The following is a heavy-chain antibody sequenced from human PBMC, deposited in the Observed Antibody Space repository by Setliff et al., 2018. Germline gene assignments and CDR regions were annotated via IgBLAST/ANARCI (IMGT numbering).Heavy chain of an antibody. CDR3: ARDNRARHYMDV. CDR1: GDSFSDYY. CDR2: ILFSGDT. D-gene: IGHD3-10*01. Sequence: LSLTCAVYGDSFSDYYWSWIRQPPGKGLEWIGRILFSGDTYYNPSLNSRVTISADTSKNQFSLNLSSVTAADTAVYYCARDNRARHYMDVWGKGTTVTVSS. V-gene: IGHV4-34*12. J-gene: IGHJ6*03.